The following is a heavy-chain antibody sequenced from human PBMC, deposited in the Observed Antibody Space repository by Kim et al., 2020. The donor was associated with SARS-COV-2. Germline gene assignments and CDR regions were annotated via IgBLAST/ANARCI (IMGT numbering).Heavy chain of an antibody. D-gene: IGHD3-22*01. CDR2: IYYSVST. Sequence: SETLSLTCTVSGGSISSYYWSWIRQPPGKGLEWIGYIYYSVSTNYNPSLKSRVTISVDTSKNQFSLKLSSVTAADTAVYYCAREDRIYYDSSGHEHAFDIWGQGTMVTVSS. V-gene: IGHV4-59*13. CDR1: GGSISSYY. CDR3: AREDRIYYDSSGHEHAFDI. J-gene: IGHJ3*02.